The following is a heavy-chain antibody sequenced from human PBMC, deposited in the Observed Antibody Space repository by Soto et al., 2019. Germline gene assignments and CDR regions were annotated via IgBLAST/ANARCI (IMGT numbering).Heavy chain of an antibody. CDR3: ARDADLDY. CDR2: IMPILGAA. CDR1: GGTFSSYP. Sequence: QVQLEQSGAEVKKPGSSVKVSCKASGGTFSSYPISWMRQAPGHGPEWMGEIMPILGAANCAQKFQDRVTITADESTTVVYLELRNLRSEATAVYYCARDADLDYWGQGTLVTVSS. J-gene: IGHJ4*02. V-gene: IGHV1-69*01.